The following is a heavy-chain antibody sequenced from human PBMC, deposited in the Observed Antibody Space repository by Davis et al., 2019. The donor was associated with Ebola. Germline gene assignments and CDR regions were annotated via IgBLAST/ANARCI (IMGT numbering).Heavy chain of an antibody. CDR1: GFTFSSYS. Sequence: GESLKIPCAASGFTFSSYSMNWVRQAPGKGLEWVSYISSSSSTIYYADSVKGRFTISRDNAKNSLYLQMNSLRAEDTAVYYCARGMGTSSSCFDYWGQGTLVTVSS. CDR3: ARGMGTSSSCFDY. V-gene: IGHV3-48*04. D-gene: IGHD6-13*01. J-gene: IGHJ4*02. CDR2: ISSSSSTI.